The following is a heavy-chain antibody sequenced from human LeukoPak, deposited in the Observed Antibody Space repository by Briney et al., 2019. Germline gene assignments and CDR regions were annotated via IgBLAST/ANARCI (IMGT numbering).Heavy chain of an antibody. CDR2: ISGSGGPS. J-gene: IGHJ4*02. D-gene: IGHD3/OR15-3a*01. CDR3: AKEVDYQKLEH. CDR1: GFTFSTDA. Sequence: GGSLRLSCAATGFTFSTDAMRVVRPAPGRRLGWVSAISGSGGPSYYAALVEGWIIISSDTSKNTQFLQMNSLRVEDTAVYYCAKEVDYQKLEHWGQGTLVTVSS. V-gene: IGHV3-23*01.